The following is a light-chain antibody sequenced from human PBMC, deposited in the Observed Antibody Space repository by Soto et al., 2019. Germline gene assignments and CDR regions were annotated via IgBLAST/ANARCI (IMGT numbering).Light chain of an antibody. V-gene: IGKV1-13*02. CDR1: QGIRND. CDR3: QQYNSYPWT. CDR2: DAS. J-gene: IGKJ1*01. Sequence: ATQITHSASSISASVSYTVPIICRASQGIRNDLGWYQQKPGKAPKLLIYDASSLESGVPSRFSGSGSGTEFTLTITSLQPDDFATYYCQQYNSYPWTFGQGTKVDI.